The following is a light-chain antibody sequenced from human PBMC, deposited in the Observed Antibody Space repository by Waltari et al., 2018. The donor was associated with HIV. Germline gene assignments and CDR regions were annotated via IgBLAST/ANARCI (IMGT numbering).Light chain of an antibody. CDR1: TSTIEITY. Sequence: QSVLTQPPSVSAAPGQKVTISCAASTSTIEITYVSWYQQFPGTAPKLLIYENNKRPSGISDRFSGSKSGTSATLDIAGLQTGDEADYYCETGSGSVTFPVFGSGTKVTVL. J-gene: IGLJ1*01. V-gene: IGLV1-51*01. CDR2: ENN. CDR3: ETGSGSVTFPV.